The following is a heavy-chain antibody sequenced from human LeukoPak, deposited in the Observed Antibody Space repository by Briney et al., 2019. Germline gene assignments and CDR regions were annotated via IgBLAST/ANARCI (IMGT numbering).Heavy chain of an antibody. CDR2: ISYSGST. CDR1: GASISSYY. J-gene: IGHJ4*02. V-gene: IGHV4-59*08. CDR3: ARHPELYFFDY. D-gene: IGHD3-10*01. Sequence: SETLSLTCTVSGASISSYYWSWIRQPPGKGLEWIGYISYSGSTNYNPSLKSRVIISADTSKNQVSLTLSSVTAADTAVYYCARHPELYFFDYWGQGTLVTVSS.